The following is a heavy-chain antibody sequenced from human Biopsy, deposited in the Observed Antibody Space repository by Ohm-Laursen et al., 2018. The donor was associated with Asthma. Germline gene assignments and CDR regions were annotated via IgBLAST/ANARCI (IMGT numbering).Heavy chain of an antibody. V-gene: IGHV1-69*13. CDR2: IITVFGTT. D-gene: IGHD6-19*01. CDR3: ARCQVGYSSGWSLLLKKIYYTGMDV. Sequence: SVKVSCKAPVGTFSNFAISWVRQAPGQGLEWLGGIITVFGTTNYAQKFQGRVTITADESTSTAYMEVTILRSEDTAIYYCARCQVGYSSGWSLLLKKIYYTGMDVWGQGTAVTVSS. CDR1: VGTFSNFA. J-gene: IGHJ6*02.